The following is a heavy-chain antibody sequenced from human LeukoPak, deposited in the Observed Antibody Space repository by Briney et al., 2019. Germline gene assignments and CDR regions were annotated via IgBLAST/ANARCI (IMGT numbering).Heavy chain of an antibody. CDR1: GGSISSSSYY. V-gene: IGHV4-39*01. CDR2: IYYSGST. CDR3: ARGRASAFDV. Sequence: PSETLSLTCTVSGGSISSSSYYWGWIRQPPGKGLEWIGSIYYSGSTYYNPSLKSRVTISVDTSKNQFSLQLNSVTSEDTAVYYCARGRASAFDVWGQGTMVTVSS. J-gene: IGHJ3*01. D-gene: IGHD6-25*01.